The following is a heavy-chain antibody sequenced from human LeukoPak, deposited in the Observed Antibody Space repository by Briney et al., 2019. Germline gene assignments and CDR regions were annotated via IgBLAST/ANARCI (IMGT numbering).Heavy chain of an antibody. CDR2: IKQDGSEK. J-gene: IGHJ5*02. D-gene: IGHD6-19*01. CDR1: GFTFSSYW. CDR3: AREKWLDP. V-gene: IGHV3-7*03. Sequence: GGSLRLSCAVSGFTFSSYWMSWVRQAPGKGLEWVANIKQDGSEKYYVDSVKGRFTISRDNAKNSLYLQMNSLRAEDTAVYYCAREKWLDPWGQGTLVTVSS.